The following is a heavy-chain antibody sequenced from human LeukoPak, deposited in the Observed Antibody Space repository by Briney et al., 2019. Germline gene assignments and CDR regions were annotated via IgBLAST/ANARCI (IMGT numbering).Heavy chain of an antibody. CDR1: GGSISSYY. V-gene: IGHV4-4*07. CDR2: IYSSGST. J-gene: IGHJ5*02. Sequence: PSETLSLTCTVSGGSISSYYWSWIRQPAGKGLEWIGRIYSSGSTNYNPSLKSRVTMSVGTSKNQFSLKLSSVTAADTAVYYCARDDGSRGYNWVDPWGQGTLVTVSS. CDR3: ARDDGSRGYNWVDP. D-gene: IGHD5-24*01.